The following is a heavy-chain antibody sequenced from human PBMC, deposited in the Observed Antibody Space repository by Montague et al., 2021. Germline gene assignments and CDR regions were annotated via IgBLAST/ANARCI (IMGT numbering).Heavy chain of an antibody. V-gene: IGHV4-4*02. J-gene: IGHJ5*02. D-gene: IGHD3-22*01. Sequence: SETLSLTYAVSGGSISSNNWWTWVRQPPGKGLEWIGEIFHNGSTTYSPSLKSRVTISMDKSKNQFSLKLTSVTAADTAVYYCARVAAWGYYDTSGPNWFDPWGQGTLVTGSS. CDR2: IFHNGST. CDR3: ARVAAWGYYDTSGPNWFDP. CDR1: GGSISSNNW.